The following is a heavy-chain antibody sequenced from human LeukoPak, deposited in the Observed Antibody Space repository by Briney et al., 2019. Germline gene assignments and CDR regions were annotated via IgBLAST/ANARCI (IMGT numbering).Heavy chain of an antibody. CDR1: GGSISSYY. Sequence: PSETLSLTCTVSGGSISSYYWSWIRQPPGKGLEWIGYIYYSGSTNYNPSLKSRVTISVDTSKYQFSLELSSVTAADTAVYYCARALYGGNFYGYWGQGTLVTVSS. V-gene: IGHV4-59*01. J-gene: IGHJ4*02. CDR2: IYYSGST. CDR3: ARALYGGNFYGY. D-gene: IGHD4-23*01.